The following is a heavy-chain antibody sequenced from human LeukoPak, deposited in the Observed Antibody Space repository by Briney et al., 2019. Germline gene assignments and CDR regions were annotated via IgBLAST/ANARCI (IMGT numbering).Heavy chain of an antibody. Sequence: GGSLRLSCAASGFTFSSYGMHWVRQAPGKGLEWVAVISYDGSNKYYADSVKGRFTISRDNSKNTLYLQMNSLRAEDTAVYYCAKPCGGDCYFDYWGQGTLVTVSS. CDR2: ISYDGSNK. CDR1: GFTFSSYG. D-gene: IGHD2-21*02. V-gene: IGHV3-30*18. CDR3: AKPCGGDCYFDY. J-gene: IGHJ4*02.